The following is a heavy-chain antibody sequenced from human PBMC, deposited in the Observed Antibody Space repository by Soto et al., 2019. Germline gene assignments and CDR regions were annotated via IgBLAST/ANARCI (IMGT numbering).Heavy chain of an antibody. Sequence: SETLSLTCTVSGGSISSGGYYWSWIRQHPGKGLEWIGYIYYSGSTYYNPSLKSRVTISVDTSKNQFSLKLSFVTAADTAVYYCARVMGGEDNWFDPWGQGTLVTVSS. CDR1: GGSISSGGYY. V-gene: IGHV4-31*03. CDR3: ARVMGGEDNWFDP. J-gene: IGHJ5*02. D-gene: IGHD1-26*01. CDR2: IYYSGST.